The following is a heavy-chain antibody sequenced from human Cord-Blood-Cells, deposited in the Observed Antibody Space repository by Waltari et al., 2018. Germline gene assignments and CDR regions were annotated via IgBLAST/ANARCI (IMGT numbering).Heavy chain of an antibody. D-gene: IGHD1-26*01. J-gene: IGHJ4*02. CDR1: GFPFSSSA. V-gene: IGHV3-30-3*01. CDR2: ISYDGSNK. Sequence: QVQLVESGGGVVQPGRSLRLSCAASGFPFSSSAMPWVRQAAGKGLGWVAVISYDGSNKYYADSVKGRFTISRDNSKNTLYLQMNSLRAEDTAVYYCARDFHRGFTGATSFDYWGQGTLVTVSS. CDR3: ARDFHRGFTGATSFDY.